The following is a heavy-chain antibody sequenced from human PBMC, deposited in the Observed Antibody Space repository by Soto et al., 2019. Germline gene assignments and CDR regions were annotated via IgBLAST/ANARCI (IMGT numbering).Heavy chain of an antibody. J-gene: IGHJ3*02. Sequence: SETLSLTCTVSGASISSYYWSWIRQPPGKGLEWIGYIYYSGSTNYNPSLKSRVTISVDTSKNQFSLKLSSVTAADTAVYYCARSPGKCSGGSCYLGAFDIWGQGTMVTVSS. D-gene: IGHD2-15*01. V-gene: IGHV4-59*08. CDR3: ARSPGKCSGGSCYLGAFDI. CDR1: GASISSYY. CDR2: IYYSGST.